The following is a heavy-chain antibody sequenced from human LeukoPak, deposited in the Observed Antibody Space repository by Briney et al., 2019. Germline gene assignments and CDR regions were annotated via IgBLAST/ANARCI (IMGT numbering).Heavy chain of an antibody. CDR2: IIPILGIA. V-gene: IGHV1-69*04. Sequence: SVKVSCKASGGTFSSYAISWVRQAPGQGLEWMGRIIPILGIANYAQKFQGRVTITTNKSTSTPYMELSSLRSEDTAVYYCARAALSSSGYSIQFDYWGEGTLVTVSS. D-gene: IGHD3-22*01. CDR3: ARAALSSSGYSIQFDY. J-gene: IGHJ4*02. CDR1: GGTFSSYA.